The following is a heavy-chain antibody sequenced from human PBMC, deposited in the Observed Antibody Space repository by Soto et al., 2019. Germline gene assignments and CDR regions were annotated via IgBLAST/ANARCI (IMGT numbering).Heavy chain of an antibody. CDR1: GGTFSSYA. V-gene: IGHV1-69*13. CDR3: ESSGYCSSTSCYAFDI. J-gene: IGHJ3*02. CDR2: IIPIFGTA. D-gene: IGHD2-2*01. Sequence: SVKVSCKASGGTFSSYAISWVRQAPGQGLEWMGGIIPIFGTANYAQKFQGRVTITADESTSTAYMELSSLRSEDTAVYYCESSGYCSSTSCYAFDIWGQGTMVTVSS.